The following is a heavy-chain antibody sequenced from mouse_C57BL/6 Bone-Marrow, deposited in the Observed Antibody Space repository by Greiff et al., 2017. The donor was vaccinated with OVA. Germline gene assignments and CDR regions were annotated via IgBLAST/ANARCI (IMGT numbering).Heavy chain of an antibody. CDR3: ARDGGDYDGPFAY. V-gene: IGHV1-53*01. J-gene: IGHJ3*01. CDR2: INPSNGGT. D-gene: IGHD2-4*01. Sequence: QVQLQQPGAELVMPGASVKLSCKASGYTFTSYWMHWVKQRPGQGLEWIGNINPSNGGTNYNEKFKSKATLTVDKSSSTAYMQLSSLTSEDSAVYYCARDGGDYDGPFAYWGQGTLVTVSA. CDR1: GYTFTSYW.